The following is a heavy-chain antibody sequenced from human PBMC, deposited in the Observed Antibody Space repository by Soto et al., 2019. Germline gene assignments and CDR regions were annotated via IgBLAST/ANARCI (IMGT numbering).Heavy chain of an antibody. CDR1: GGSVGSGAYY. CDR3: ERTDSYHRTFDI. Sequence: LALTCRVSGGSVGSGAYYWSWIRQPPGKGLEWIGYTLYSGRPIYNPSLQSLQSRVTISVDTSRNQFSLRLTSVTAADTALYYCERTDSYHRTFDIWGQGTLVTVSS. CDR2: TLYSGRP. D-gene: IGHD2-15*01. V-gene: IGHV4-61*08. J-gene: IGHJ3*02.